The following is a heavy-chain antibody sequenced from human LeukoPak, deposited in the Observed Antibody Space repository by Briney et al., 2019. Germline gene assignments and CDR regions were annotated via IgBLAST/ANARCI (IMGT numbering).Heavy chain of an antibody. J-gene: IGHJ4*02. D-gene: IGHD1-14*01. CDR2: IRYNGNNQ. CDR3: XXGXXGXHNT. CDR1: GFTFXNYG. Sequence: XXASGFTFXNYGMHWVRQAPGKGLEWVAFIRYNGNNQYYADSVKGRFTISRDNCKNTLYLQMNRLRAEDTAVYYXXXGXXGXHNTGGXGXLVTVSS. V-gene: IGHV3-30*02.